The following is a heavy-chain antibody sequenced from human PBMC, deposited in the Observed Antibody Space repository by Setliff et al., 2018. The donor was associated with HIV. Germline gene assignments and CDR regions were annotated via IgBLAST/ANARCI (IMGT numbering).Heavy chain of an antibody. Sequence: PGGSLRLSCAASGFTFSDYTMNWVRQAPGKGLEWVSTISSSGGNTYYADSVKGRFTISRDNSKNTLYLQMNSLRAEDTALYYCAKRAMTGRRGPFNIWGQGTMVTVSS. D-gene: IGHD3-9*01. CDR2: ISSSGGNT. V-gene: IGHV3-23*05. CDR1: GFTFSDYT. J-gene: IGHJ3*02. CDR3: AKRAMTGRRGPFNI.